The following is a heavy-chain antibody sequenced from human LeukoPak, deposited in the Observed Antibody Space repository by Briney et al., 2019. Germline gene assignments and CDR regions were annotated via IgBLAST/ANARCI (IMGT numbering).Heavy chain of an antibody. CDR2: ISYDGSNK. D-gene: IGHD1-1*01. Sequence: PGRSLRLSCAASGFTFSSYGMHWVRQAPGKGLEWVAVISYDGSNKYYADSVKGRFTISRDNSKNTLYLQMNSLRAEDTAVYYCAKDKGKGGNWNDVRPDDYWGQGTLVTVSS. J-gene: IGHJ4*02. V-gene: IGHV3-30*18. CDR1: GFTFSSYG. CDR3: AKDKGKGGNWNDVRPDDY.